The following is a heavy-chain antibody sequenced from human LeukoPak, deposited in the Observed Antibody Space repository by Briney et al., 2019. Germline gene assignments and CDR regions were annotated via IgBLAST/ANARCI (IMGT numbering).Heavy chain of an antibody. CDR2: LSYDGSTK. CDR1: GFTFSTYS. V-gene: IGHV3-30*01. D-gene: IGHD3-10*01. CDR3: TRVRVPSRVLLPYFDY. J-gene: IGHJ4*02. Sequence: GSSLRLSCSASGFTFSTYSIHWVRQAPGKGPEWVAVLSYDGSTKYFAESVKGRFAISRDNSQNTLYLQLNNLTAEDTAVYYCTRVRVPSRVLLPYFDYWGQGTLVTVSS.